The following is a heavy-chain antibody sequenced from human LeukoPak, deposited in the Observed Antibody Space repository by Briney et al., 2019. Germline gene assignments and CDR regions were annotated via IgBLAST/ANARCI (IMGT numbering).Heavy chain of an antibody. CDR1: GDTFTTYA. CDR3: ARDSEGYDYFDY. V-gene: IGHV1-3*01. J-gene: IGHJ4*02. CDR2: INAGNGNT. D-gene: IGHD2-15*01. Sequence: ASVKVSCKASGDTFTTYAMHWVRQAPGQRLEWMGRINAGNGNTKYSQKFQGRVSITRDTSASTAYMELSSLRSEDTAVYYCARDSEGYDYFDYWGQGTLVTVSS.